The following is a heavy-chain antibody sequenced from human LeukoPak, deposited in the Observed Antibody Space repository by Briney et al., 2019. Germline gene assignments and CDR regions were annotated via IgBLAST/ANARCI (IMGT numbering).Heavy chain of an antibody. CDR3: ARSHDSSGYYPTYYYYGMDV. V-gene: IGHV3-11*01. D-gene: IGHD3-22*01. CDR1: GFTFSDYY. J-gene: IGHJ6*02. CDR2: ISSSGSTI. Sequence: GGSLRLSCAASGFTFSDYYMSWIRQAPGKGLEWVSNISSSGSTIYYADSVKGRFTISRDNAKNSLYLQMNSLRAEDTAVYYCARSHDSSGYYPTYYYYGMDVWGQGTTVTVSS.